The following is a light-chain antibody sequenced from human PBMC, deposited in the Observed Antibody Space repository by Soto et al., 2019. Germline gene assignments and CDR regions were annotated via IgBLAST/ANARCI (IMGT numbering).Light chain of an antibody. Sequence: SQLAQSHSTLSASVGDTVTFSCRASQSVSGWLAWYQQKPGEAPKLLIYDASALPRGVPSRFSGSGSGTKFTLTIASLQPDDFATYYCQQYETFSGTFGPGTKVDIK. CDR3: QQYETFSGT. CDR1: QSVSGW. CDR2: DAS. J-gene: IGKJ1*01. V-gene: IGKV1-5*01.